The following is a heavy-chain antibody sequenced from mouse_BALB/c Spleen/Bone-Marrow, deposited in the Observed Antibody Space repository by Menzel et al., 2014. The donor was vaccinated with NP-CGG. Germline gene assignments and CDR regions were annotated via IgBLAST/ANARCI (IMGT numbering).Heavy chain of an antibody. CDR2: INPGSGGT. V-gene: IGHV1-54*01. CDR3: ARWDYAMDY. Sequence: VQLVESGAELVRPGTSVKVSCKASGYAFTNYLIERVKQRPGQGLEWIGVINPGSGGTNYNEKFKGKATLTADKSSSTAYMQLSSLTSDDSAVYFCARWDYAMDYWGQGTSVTVSS. CDR1: GYAFTNYL. J-gene: IGHJ4*01.